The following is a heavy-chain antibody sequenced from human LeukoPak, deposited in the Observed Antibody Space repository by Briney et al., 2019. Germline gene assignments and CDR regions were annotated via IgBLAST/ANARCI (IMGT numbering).Heavy chain of an antibody. J-gene: IGHJ5*02. CDR2: IRYDGSNK. CDR1: GFTFSSYG. CDR3: ARGSGVRDPNWFDP. V-gene: IGHV3-30*02. D-gene: IGHD3-10*01. Sequence: GGSLRLSCAASGFTFSSYGMHWVRQAPGKGLEWVAFIRYDGSNKYYADSVKGRFTISRDNSKNTLYLQMNSLRAEDTAVYYCARGSGVRDPNWFDPWGQGTLVTVSS.